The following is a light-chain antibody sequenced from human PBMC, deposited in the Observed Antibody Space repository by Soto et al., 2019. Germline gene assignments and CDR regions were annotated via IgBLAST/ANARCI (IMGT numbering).Light chain of an antibody. CDR1: QSIGDT. J-gene: IGKJ5*01. V-gene: IGKV3-15*01. Sequence: MTQSPAPLSLSPGDRATLSCGASQSIGDTLAWYQQKPGQAPRLVIYGASTRATGIPARFSGGGSGTEFTLTISSLKSEDFAVYYCQQYNSWHAITFGQGTRLEIK. CDR3: QQYNSWHAIT. CDR2: GAS.